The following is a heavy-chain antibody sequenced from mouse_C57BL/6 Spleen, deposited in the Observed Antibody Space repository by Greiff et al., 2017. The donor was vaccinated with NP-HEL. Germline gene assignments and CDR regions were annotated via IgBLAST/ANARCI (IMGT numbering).Heavy chain of an antibody. J-gene: IGHJ3*01. CDR2: INPSNGGT. Sequence: QVQLKQPGTELVKPGASVKLSCKASGYTFTSYWMHWVKQRPGQGLEWIGNINPSNGGTNYNEKFKSKATLTVDKSSSTAYMQLSSLTSEDSAVYYCARSLITTVVATPFAYWGQGTLVTVSA. CDR3: ARSLITTVVATPFAY. V-gene: IGHV1-53*01. D-gene: IGHD1-1*01. CDR1: GYTFTSYW.